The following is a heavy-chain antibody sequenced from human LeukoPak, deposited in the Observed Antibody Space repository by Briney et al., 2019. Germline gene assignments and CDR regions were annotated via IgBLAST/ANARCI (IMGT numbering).Heavy chain of an antibody. V-gene: IGHV3-30-3*01. CDR2: ISYDGSNK. J-gene: IGHJ5*02. CDR1: GFTFSSYA. CDR3: ARGHDYGWFDP. Sequence: GRSLRLSCAASGFTFSSYAMHWVRQAPGKGLEWVAVISYDGSNKYYADSVKGRFTISRDNSKNTLYLQMNSLRAEDTAVYYCARGHDYGWFDPWGQGTLVTVSS. D-gene: IGHD4-17*01.